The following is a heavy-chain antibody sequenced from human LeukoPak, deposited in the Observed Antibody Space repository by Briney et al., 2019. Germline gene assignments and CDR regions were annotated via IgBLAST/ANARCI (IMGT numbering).Heavy chain of an antibody. CDR3: AKDLTSDFWSGHDY. V-gene: IGHV3-30*02. CDR2: IRYDGSNK. CDR1: GFTFSNYG. Sequence: GGSLRLSCTASGFTFSNYGIHWVRQAPGKGLEWVAFIRYDGSNKYYADSVKGRFTISRDNFKNTLYLQMNSLRAEDTAVYYCAKDLTSDFWSGHDYWGQGTLVTVSS. D-gene: IGHD3-3*01. J-gene: IGHJ4*02.